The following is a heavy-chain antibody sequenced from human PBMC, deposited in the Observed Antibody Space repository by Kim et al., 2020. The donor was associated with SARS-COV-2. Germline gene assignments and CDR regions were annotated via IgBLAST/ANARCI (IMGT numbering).Heavy chain of an antibody. V-gene: IGHV3-9*01. Sequence: GGSLRLSCAASGFTFDDYAMHWVRQAPGKGLEWVSGISWNSGSIGYADSVKGRFTISRDNAKNSLYLQMNSLRAEDTALYYCAKDILSYGSGRHSYGMDVWGQGTTVTVSS. CDR3: AKDILSYGSGRHSYGMDV. D-gene: IGHD3-10*01. CDR2: ISWNSGSI. CDR1: GFTFDDYA. J-gene: IGHJ6*02.